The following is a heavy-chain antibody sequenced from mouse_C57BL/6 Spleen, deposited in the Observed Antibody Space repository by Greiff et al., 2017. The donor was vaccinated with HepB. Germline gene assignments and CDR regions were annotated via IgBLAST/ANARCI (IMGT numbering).Heavy chain of an antibody. V-gene: IGHV5-6*01. CDR1: GFTFSSYG. J-gene: IGHJ4*01. CDR2: ISSGGSYT. D-gene: IGHD2-13*01. CDR3: ARQLIYEDYSEKNDAMDY. Sequence: SGGDLVKPGGSLTLSCAASGFTFSSYGMSWVRQTPDKRLEWVATISSGGSYTYYPDSVKGRFIISRDNAKNTLYLQMSSLKSEDTAMYYCARQLIYEDYSEKNDAMDYWGQGTSVTVSS.